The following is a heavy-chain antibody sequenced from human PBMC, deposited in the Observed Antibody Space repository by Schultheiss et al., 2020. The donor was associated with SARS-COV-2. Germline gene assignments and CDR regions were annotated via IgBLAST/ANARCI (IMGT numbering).Heavy chain of an antibody. J-gene: IGHJ4*02. D-gene: IGHD2-21*02. CDR3: ARLTPNCYYFDY. V-gene: IGHV3-21*01. CDR1: GFTFSNAW. Sequence: GGSLRLSCAASGFTFSNAWMSWVRQAPGKGLEWVSSISSSSSYIYYADSVKGRFTISRDNAKNSLYLQMNSLRAEDTAVYYCARLTPNCYYFDYWGQGTLVTVSS. CDR2: ISSSSSYI.